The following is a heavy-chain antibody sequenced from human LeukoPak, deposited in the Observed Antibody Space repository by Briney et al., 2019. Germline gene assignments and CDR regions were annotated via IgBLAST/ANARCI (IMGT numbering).Heavy chain of an antibody. CDR1: GYNLGSYY. V-gene: IGHV1-46*01. Sequence: GASVKVSCKASGYNLGSYYIHWVRQAPGQGLELMGIIDPRDGSTMYVQKFQGRVTMTRDKSTSTVFMEVSSLRFDDTATYYCARAPLRTWADYWGQGTLVIVSS. J-gene: IGHJ4*02. D-gene: IGHD3-16*01. CDR2: IDPRDGST. CDR3: ARAPLRTWADY.